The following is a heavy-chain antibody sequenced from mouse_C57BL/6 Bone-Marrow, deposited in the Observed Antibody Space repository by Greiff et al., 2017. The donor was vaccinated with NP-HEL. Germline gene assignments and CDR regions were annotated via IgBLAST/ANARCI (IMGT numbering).Heavy chain of an antibody. D-gene: IGHD1-1*01. V-gene: IGHV2-2*01. Sequence: VKLQQSGPGLVQPSQSLSITCTVSGFSLTSYGVHWVRQSPGKGLEWLGVIWSGGSTDNNAAFISRLSISKDNSKSQVFFKMNSLQADDTAIYYCARNPTTVVAYYYAMVYWGQGTSVTVSS. CDR3: ARNPTTVVAYYYAMVY. CDR2: IWSGGST. CDR1: GFSLTSYG. J-gene: IGHJ4*01.